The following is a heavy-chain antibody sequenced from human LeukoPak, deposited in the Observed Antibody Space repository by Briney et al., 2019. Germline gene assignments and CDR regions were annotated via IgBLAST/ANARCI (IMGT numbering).Heavy chain of an antibody. CDR2: IKSKTDGGTI. CDR1: GFTFSKAW. V-gene: IGHV3-15*01. CDR3: TTGGYCSGGSCYSFDN. J-gene: IGHJ4*02. Sequence: GGSLRLSCTASGFTFSKAWMTWVRQAPGKGLECVGRIKSKTDGGTIDYAAPVKGRFSISRDDSKNTVSLQMNSLKTEDTAVYYCTTGGYCSGGSCYSFDNWGQGTLVTVSS. D-gene: IGHD2-15*01.